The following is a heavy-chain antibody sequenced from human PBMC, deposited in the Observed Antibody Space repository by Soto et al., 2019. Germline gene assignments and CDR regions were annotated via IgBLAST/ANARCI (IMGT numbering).Heavy chain of an antibody. CDR2: ISFSDGGT. J-gene: IGHJ2*01. Sequence: PGGSLRLSCAASGFTFSSYAMTWVRQAPGKGLEGVSSISFSDGGTYYADSVKGRLTISRDNSKITLFLQMNSLRVEDTAVYYCVKDDRILGRRYFDLWGRGTLVTVSS. D-gene: IGHD2-15*01. V-gene: IGHV3-23*01. CDR3: VKDDRILGRRYFDL. CDR1: GFTFSSYA.